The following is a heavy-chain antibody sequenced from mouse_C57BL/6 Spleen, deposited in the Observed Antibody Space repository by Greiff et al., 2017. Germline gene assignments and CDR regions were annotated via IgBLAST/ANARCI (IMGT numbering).Heavy chain of an antibody. CDR3: ARRGGLGSFDY. V-gene: IGHV1-80*01. J-gene: IGHJ2*01. D-gene: IGHD4-1*01. CDR2: IYPGDGDT. CDR1: GYAFSSYW. Sequence: QVQLQQSGAELVKPGASVKISCKASGYAFSSYWMNWVQQRPGKGLEWIGQIYPGDGDTNYNGKFKGKATLTADKSSSTAYMQLSSLTSEDSAVYFCARRGGLGSFDYWGQGTTLTVSS.